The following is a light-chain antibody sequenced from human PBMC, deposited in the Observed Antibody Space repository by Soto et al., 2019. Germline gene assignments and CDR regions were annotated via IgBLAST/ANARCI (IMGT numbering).Light chain of an antibody. CDR2: EVR. V-gene: IGLV2-14*01. J-gene: IGLJ1*01. CDR3: ISFTSAHTHI. CDR1: SSDIGSYNY. Sequence: QSALTQPASVSGSPGQSITISCTGTSSDIGSYNYVAWYQQFPGKTPKLIIYEVRNRQSGDSFRFSGSKPGNTASLTISGLQAGDEADDYCISFTSAHTHIFGTGTKVTV.